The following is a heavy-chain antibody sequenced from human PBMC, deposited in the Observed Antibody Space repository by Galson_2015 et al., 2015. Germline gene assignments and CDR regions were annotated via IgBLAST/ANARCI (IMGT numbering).Heavy chain of an antibody. Sequence: LSLTCAVSGGSVSRGTYSWSWLRQPPGKGLEWIGSISYSGSTSYSPSLKSRVTISVDTSKNHFSLKLSSVTAADTAVYYCARDRVPVKVDYYYGLDVWGQGTTVTVSS. J-gene: IGHJ6*02. CDR2: ISYSGST. CDR3: ARDRVPVKVDYYYGLDV. CDR1: GGSVSRGTYS. D-gene: IGHD4-17*01. V-gene: IGHV4-61*03.